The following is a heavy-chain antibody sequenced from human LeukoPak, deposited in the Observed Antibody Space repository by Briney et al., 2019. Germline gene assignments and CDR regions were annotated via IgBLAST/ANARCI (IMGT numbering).Heavy chain of an antibody. CDR3: ARDGRPFDI. J-gene: IGHJ3*02. V-gene: IGHV3-33*01. Sequence: PGRSLRLSCAASGFTFSSYGVHWVRQAPGKGLEWVAVIWYDGSHKYYADSVKGRFTISRDNSKNTLYLEMNSLRAEDTAVYYCARDGRPFDIWGQGTMVTVSS. CDR2: IWYDGSHK. CDR1: GFTFSSYG.